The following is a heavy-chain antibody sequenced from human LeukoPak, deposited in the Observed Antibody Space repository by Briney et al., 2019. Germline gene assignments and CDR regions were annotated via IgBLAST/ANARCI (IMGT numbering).Heavy chain of an antibody. J-gene: IGHJ4*02. V-gene: IGHV1-69*04. CDR1: GGTFSSYA. D-gene: IGHD2-2*01. CDR2: IIPILGIA. CDR3: ARGVSMSTSCYAH. Sequence: SVKVSCKASGGTFSSYAISWVRQAPGQGLEWMGRIIPILGIANYAQKFQGRVTITADKSTSTAYMGLSSLRSEDTAVYYCARGVSMSTSCYAHWGQGTLVTVSS.